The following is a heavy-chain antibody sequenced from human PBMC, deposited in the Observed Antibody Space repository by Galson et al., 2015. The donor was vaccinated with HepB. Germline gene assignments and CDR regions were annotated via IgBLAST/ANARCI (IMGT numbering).Heavy chain of an antibody. CDR3: AKDRSRAAVSYNWFDP. CDR1: GFTFSSYGFTFSSYA. CDR2: ISASGSST. V-gene: IGHV3-23*01. J-gene: IGHJ5*02. Sequence: SLRLSCAASGFTFSSYGFTFSSYAMSWVRQAPGKGLEWVSAISASGSSTFFADSVKGRFTISRDNSKNTLYLQMSNLRVEDTALYYCAKDRSRAAVSYNWFDPWGQGTLVTVSS. D-gene: IGHD6-13*01.